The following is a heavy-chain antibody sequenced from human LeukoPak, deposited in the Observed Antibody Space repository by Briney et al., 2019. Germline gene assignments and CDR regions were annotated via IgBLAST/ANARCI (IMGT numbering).Heavy chain of an antibody. CDR1: GITITAYA. J-gene: IGHJ4*02. CDR3: TTDLGLIMIRGVFVS. Sequence: GGSLRLSCAASGITITAYAMSWVRQAPGKGLEWVGRIKSSGDAGTTDYAAPVKDRFIISRDDSQDTLFLQMKYVETEDTAVYFCTTDLGLIMIRGVFVSWGQGTLVTVSP. CDR2: IKSSGDAGTT. D-gene: IGHD3-10*01. V-gene: IGHV3-15*05.